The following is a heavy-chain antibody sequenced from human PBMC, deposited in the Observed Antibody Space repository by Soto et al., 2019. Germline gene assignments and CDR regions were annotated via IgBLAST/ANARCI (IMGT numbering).Heavy chain of an antibody. Sequence: QLQVQESGPGLVKPSETLSLTCAVSGGSIITFSYYWGWIRQPPGKGLEWIGSISYSGSTFYSPSLKSRLTISADASNNQFSLKLSSVTAADTAVFYCGRHYPGDFDVWGQGIVVTVSS. J-gene: IGHJ3*01. CDR2: ISYSGST. CDR3: GRHYPGDFDV. CDR1: GGSIITFSYY. V-gene: IGHV4-39*01. D-gene: IGHD4-17*01.